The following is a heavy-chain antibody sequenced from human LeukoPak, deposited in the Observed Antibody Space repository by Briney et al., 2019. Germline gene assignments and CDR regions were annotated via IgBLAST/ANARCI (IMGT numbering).Heavy chain of an antibody. CDR1: GFTFNNYA. Sequence: GGSLRLSCAASGFTFNNYALTWVRQTPGKGLEGVSTLRGGGASTYYADSVKGRFTNFRDNSRSTLYLQMNNLRAEDTAVYYCAKHSGSNSGYWFDPWGQGTLVTVSS. V-gene: IGHV3-23*01. CDR2: LRGGGAST. CDR3: AKHSGSNSGYWFDP. D-gene: IGHD5-12*01. J-gene: IGHJ5*02.